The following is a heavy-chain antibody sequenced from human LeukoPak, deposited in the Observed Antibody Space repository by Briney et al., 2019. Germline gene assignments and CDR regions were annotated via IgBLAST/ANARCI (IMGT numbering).Heavy chain of an antibody. J-gene: IGHJ6*03. D-gene: IGHD3-10*01. Sequence: SETLSLTCTVSGGSISSSSYYWGWIRQPPGKGLEWIGSIYYSGSTYHNPSLKSRVTISVDTSKNQFSLKLSSVTAADTAVYYCARVRVVPKGSYYYYYYMDVWGKGTTVTASS. CDR2: IYYSGST. V-gene: IGHV4-39*07. CDR1: GGSISSSSYY. CDR3: ARVRVVPKGSYYYYYYMDV.